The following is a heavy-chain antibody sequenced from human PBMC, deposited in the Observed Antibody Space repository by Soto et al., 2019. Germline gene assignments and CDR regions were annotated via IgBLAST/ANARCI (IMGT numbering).Heavy chain of an antibody. Sequence: SETLSLTCAVYGGSFSGYYWSWIRQPPGKGLEWIGEINHSGSTNYNPSLKSRVTISVDTSKNQFSLKLSSVTAADTAVYYCARLNMVRGVITLPYYYYGMDVWGQGTTVTVSS. CDR1: GGSFSGYY. J-gene: IGHJ6*02. V-gene: IGHV4-34*01. CDR2: INHSGST. CDR3: ARLNMVRGVITLPYYYYGMDV. D-gene: IGHD3-10*01.